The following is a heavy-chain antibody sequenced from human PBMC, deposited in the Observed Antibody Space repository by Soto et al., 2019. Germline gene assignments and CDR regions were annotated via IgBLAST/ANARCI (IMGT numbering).Heavy chain of an antibody. CDR1: GGTFSSYA. Sequence: QVQLVQSGAEVKKPGSSVKDSCKTSGGTFSSYAISWVRQAPGQGLEWMGGIIPMFGTANYAQKFQGRVTITADESTSTAYMELSSLRSEDTAVYYCARSRANYYDSRGYYYSTFDYWGQGTLVTVSS. J-gene: IGHJ4*02. D-gene: IGHD3-22*01. CDR2: IIPMFGTA. CDR3: ARSRANYYDSRGYYYSTFDY. V-gene: IGHV1-69*12.